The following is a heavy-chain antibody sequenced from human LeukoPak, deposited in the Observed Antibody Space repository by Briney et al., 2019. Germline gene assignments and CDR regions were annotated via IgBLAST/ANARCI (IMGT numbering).Heavy chain of an antibody. D-gene: IGHD6-19*01. J-gene: IGHJ4*02. CDR2: ISYDGSNK. Sequence: GRSLRLSCAASGFTFSSYAMHWVRQVPGKGLEWVAVISYDGSNKDHADSVKGRFTISRDNSKNTLYLQMNSLRADDTAVYYCAKHSSGITVAGTIQYWGQGTLVTVSS. CDR3: AKHSSGITVAGTIQY. CDR1: GFTFSSYA. V-gene: IGHV3-30-3*01.